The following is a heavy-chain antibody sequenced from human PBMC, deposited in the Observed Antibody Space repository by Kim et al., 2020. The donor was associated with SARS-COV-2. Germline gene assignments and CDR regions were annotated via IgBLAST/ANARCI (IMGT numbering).Heavy chain of an antibody. CDR1: GFTFSRYW. Sequence: GGSLRLSCATSGFTFSRYWMGWVRQAPGKGLEWVANLKQDGSEKYYVDSVKGRFIISRDNAWDSVYLQMNSLRTEDTGVYYCVRGAFGSGPDLDYWGRGT. CDR3: VRGAFGSGPDLDY. V-gene: IGHV3-7*01. D-gene: IGHD2-15*01. J-gene: IGHJ4*02. CDR2: LKQDGSEK.